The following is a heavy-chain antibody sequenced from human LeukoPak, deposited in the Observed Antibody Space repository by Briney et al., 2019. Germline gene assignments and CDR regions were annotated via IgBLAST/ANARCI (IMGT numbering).Heavy chain of an antibody. J-gene: IGHJ4*02. D-gene: IGHD3-3*01. Sequence: GGSLRLSCAASGFTVTSNYMSWVRQAPGKGLEWVSVIHGDGSTYYADSVKGRFTISRDTSKNTLYLQMNSLRAEDTAVYYCAKGASTIFFDYWGQGTLVTVSS. CDR1: GFTVTSNY. CDR2: IHGDGST. CDR3: AKGASTIFFDY. V-gene: IGHV3-53*01.